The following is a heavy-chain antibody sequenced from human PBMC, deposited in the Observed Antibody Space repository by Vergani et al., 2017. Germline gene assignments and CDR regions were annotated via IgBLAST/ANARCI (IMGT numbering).Heavy chain of an antibody. D-gene: IGHD3-22*01. Sequence: QVQLQESGPGLVKPSETLSLTCAVSGYSISSGYYWGWIRQPPGKGLEWIGSIYHSGSTNYNPSLKTRVTISVDTSKNLFSLNLTSVTAADTAVYYCASDSHSGQRADRWGQGILVTVTS. CDR1: GYSISSGYY. CDR3: ASDSHSGQRADR. J-gene: IGHJ5*02. V-gene: IGHV4-38-2*01. CDR2: IYHSGST.